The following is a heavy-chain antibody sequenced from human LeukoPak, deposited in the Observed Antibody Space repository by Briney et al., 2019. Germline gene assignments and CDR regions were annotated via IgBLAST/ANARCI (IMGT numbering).Heavy chain of an antibody. V-gene: IGHV3-7*04. Sequence: PGGSLRLSCVASGFTFSNYWMSWVRQAPGKRLEWVANIKQDGSEKYYVDSVKGRFTISRDNAKNSLYLQMNSLRAEDTAVYFCARDRDYVDYPPAYWGQGTLVTVSS. D-gene: IGHD4-17*01. CDR3: ARDRDYVDYPPAY. CDR2: IKQDGSEK. CDR1: GFTFSNYW. J-gene: IGHJ4*02.